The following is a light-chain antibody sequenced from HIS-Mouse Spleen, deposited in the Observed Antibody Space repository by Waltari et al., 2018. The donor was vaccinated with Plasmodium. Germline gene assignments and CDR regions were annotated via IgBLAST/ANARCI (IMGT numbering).Light chain of an antibody. CDR2: QDS. J-gene: IGLJ2*01. CDR1: AWPQQY. Sequence: SYELTQPPSVSVSPGQTARIPCSGDAWPQQYAYWYQQKTGQAPVLVIYQDSKRPSGIPERFSGSNSGNTATLTISGTQAMDEADYYCQAWDSSTVVFGGGTKLTVL. CDR3: QAWDSSTVV. V-gene: IGLV3-1*01.